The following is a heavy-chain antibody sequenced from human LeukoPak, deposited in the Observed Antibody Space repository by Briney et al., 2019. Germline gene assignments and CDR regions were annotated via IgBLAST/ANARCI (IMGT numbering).Heavy chain of an antibody. D-gene: IGHD5-12*01. V-gene: IGHV1-18*04. CDR3: ARFPTYSGYESNWFDP. CDR1: GYTFTSYG. Sequence: LRASVKVSCKASGYTFTSYGISWVRQAPGQGLEWMGWISACNGNTNYAQKLQGRVTMTTDTSTSTAYVELRSLRSDDTAVYYCARFPTYSGYESNWFDPWGQGTLVTVSS. J-gene: IGHJ5*02. CDR2: ISACNGNT.